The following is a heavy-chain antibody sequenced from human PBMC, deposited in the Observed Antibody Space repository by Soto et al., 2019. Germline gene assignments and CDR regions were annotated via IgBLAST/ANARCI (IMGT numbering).Heavy chain of an antibody. CDR3: VRDRAPDKSSDWAFDY. CDR2: INAANDKT. Sequence: QVQLVQSGAEVKKPGASVKVSCKASGYSFTHYDLHWVRQAPGQRLEWMGWINAANDKTKFSQRFQGRVTITRDTSAGTAQMELSSLKSDDTAVYYCVRDRAPDKSSDWAFDYWGQGTPVTVSS. J-gene: IGHJ4*02. D-gene: IGHD3-9*01. CDR1: GYSFTHYD. V-gene: IGHV1-3*01.